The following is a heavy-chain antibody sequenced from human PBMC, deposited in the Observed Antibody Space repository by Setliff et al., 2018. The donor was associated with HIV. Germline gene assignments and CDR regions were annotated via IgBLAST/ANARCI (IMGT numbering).Heavy chain of an antibody. Sequence: SETLSLTCTVSGYSISSGYYWGWIRQPPGKGLEWIGSIYHSGSTNYNPPFKRRVTISEGTSENQFSLKLTSVTAADTAIYYCARGGGRVVRGLIGMYYFDYWGQGILVTVSS. V-gene: IGHV4-38-2*02. CDR1: GYSISSGYY. CDR2: IYHSGST. J-gene: IGHJ4*02. D-gene: IGHD3-10*01. CDR3: ARGGGRVVRGLIGMYYFDY.